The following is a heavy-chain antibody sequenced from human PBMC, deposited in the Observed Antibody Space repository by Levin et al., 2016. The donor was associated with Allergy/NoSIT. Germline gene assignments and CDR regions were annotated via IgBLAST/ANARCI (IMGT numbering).Heavy chain of an antibody. CDR3: ARVVHFYGSGSYHEHFDY. J-gene: IGHJ4*02. CDR2: IKQDGSEK. D-gene: IGHD3-10*01. V-gene: IGHV3-7*01. Sequence: VRQAPGKGLEWVANIKQDGSEKYYVDSVKGRFTISRDNARNSLYLQMNSLRAEDTAVYYCARVVHFYGSGSYHEHFDYWGQGTLVTVSS.